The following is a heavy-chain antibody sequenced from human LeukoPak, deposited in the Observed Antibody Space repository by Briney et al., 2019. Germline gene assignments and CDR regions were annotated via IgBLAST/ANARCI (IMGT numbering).Heavy chain of an antibody. CDR2: ISSSSSYM. CDR1: GFTFSSYS. V-gene: IGHV3-21*01. D-gene: IGHD2-8*01. J-gene: IGHJ4*02. Sequence: GGSLRLSCAASGFTFSSYSMNWVRQAPGKGLEWVSSISSSSSYMYYADSVKGRFTISRDNSKNTLYLQMNSLRDEDSAAYYCARVYLERLTAGYFDHWGQGTWVTVSP. CDR3: ARVYLERLTAGYFDH.